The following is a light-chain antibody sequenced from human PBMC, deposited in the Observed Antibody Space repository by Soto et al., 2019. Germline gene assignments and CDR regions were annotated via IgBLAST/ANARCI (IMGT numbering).Light chain of an antibody. CDR1: QSISSW. Sequence: DIQMTHSPSTLSASVGDRVTITCRASQSISSWLARYQQKPGKAPKLLIYKASSLESGVPSRFSGSGSGTEFTLTISSLQPDDFATYYCQQYNSYWTFGQGTKVDI. CDR3: QQYNSYWT. V-gene: IGKV1-5*03. CDR2: KAS. J-gene: IGKJ1*01.